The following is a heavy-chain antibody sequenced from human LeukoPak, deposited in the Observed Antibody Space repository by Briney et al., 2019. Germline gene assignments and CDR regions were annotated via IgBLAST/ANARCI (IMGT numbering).Heavy chain of an antibody. CDR3: ARGRGSSDWYYCDN. V-gene: IGHV1-18*04. Sequence: GASVTVSFTASGYTFTNYGITWVRQAPGQGGERRGWINAYNGYTNYAQKIQDRVTVTTDTSTSTAYIELRSLRSDDTAVYYCARGRGSSDWYYCDNWGQGTLVTVSS. CDR2: INAYNGYT. CDR1: GYTFTNYG. J-gene: IGHJ4*02. D-gene: IGHD6-19*01.